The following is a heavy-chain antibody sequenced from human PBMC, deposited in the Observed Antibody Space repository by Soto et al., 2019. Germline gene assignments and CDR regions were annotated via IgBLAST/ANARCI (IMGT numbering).Heavy chain of an antibody. CDR3: ARGYYSGSHHGAY. J-gene: IGHJ4*02. Sequence: LREPLSLPCAVYGGSFSGYYWSWIRQPPGKGLEWIGEINHSGSTNYNPSLKSRVTISVDTSKNQFSLKLSSVTAADTAVYYCARGYYSGSHHGAYWGQGTLVTVSS. V-gene: IGHV4-34*01. CDR1: GGSFSGYY. D-gene: IGHD1-26*01. CDR2: INHSGST.